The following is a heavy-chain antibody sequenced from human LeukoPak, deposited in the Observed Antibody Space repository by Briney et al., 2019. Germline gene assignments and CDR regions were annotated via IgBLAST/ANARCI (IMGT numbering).Heavy chain of an antibody. J-gene: IGHJ4*02. Sequence: GASVKVSCKASGYTFTGYYIHWVRQAPGQGLEWMGWINPYSGGTNFAQKFQGRVSMTRDTSITTAYMQLSRLRSDDTAVYYCVRDVPAATAGFDYWGQGTLVTVSS. D-gene: IGHD2-2*01. V-gene: IGHV1-2*02. CDR2: INPYSGGT. CDR3: VRDVPAATAGFDY. CDR1: GYTFTGYY.